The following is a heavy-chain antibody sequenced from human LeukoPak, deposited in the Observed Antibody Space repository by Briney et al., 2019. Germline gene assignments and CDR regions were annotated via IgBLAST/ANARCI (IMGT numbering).Heavy chain of an antibody. CDR3: ARLGYGSGTPYYYFYMDD. V-gene: IGHV4-59*01. Sequence: SETLSLTCTVPDVSISGYYWSWIRQPPGKGLEWIGDINYSGGTNYNPSLRSRVTFSRDTSKNHFSLKLRSVTAADTAIYFCARLGYGSGTPYYYFYMDDWGTGTTVTVSS. D-gene: IGHD3-10*01. CDR2: INYSGGT. J-gene: IGHJ6*03. CDR1: DVSISGYY.